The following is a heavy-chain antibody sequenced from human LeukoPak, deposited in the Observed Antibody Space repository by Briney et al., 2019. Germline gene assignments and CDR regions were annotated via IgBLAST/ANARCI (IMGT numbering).Heavy chain of an antibody. CDR2: IYTSGST. V-gene: IGHV4-4*07. Sequence: SETLYLTCTVSGGSISSYYWSWIRQPAGKGLEWIGRIYTSGSTNYNPSLKSRVTMSVDTSKNQFSLKLSSVTAADTAVYYCARDDWYSSSWPGAFDIWGQGTMVTVSS. CDR1: GGSISSYY. D-gene: IGHD6-13*01. CDR3: ARDDWYSSSWPGAFDI. J-gene: IGHJ3*02.